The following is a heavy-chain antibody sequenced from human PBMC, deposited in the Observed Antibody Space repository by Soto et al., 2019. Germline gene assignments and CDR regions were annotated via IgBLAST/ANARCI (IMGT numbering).Heavy chain of an antibody. CDR2: ISGSGGST. CDR1: GFTFSIYA. J-gene: IGHJ4*02. CDR3: AKDSLTGIAVAD. D-gene: IGHD6-19*01. Sequence: GGSLRLSCAASGFTFSIYAMTWVRQAPGKGLEWVSAISGSGGSTYYADSVKGRFTISRDNSKNTLYLQMNSLRAEDTAVYYCAKDSLTGIAVADWGQGTLVTVS. V-gene: IGHV3-23*01.